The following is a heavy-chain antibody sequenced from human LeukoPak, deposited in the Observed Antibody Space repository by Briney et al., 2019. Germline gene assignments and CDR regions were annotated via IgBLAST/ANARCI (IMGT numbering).Heavy chain of an antibody. Sequence: PGGSLRLSCAASGFTFSSYAMSWVRQAPGKGLEWVSGISGSGGSTYYADSVKGRFTISRDNSKNTLFLQMNSLRAEDTAVYYCAKDRYLTTVKNADYWGQGTLVTVSS. V-gene: IGHV3-23*01. CDR3: AKDRYLTTVKNADY. D-gene: IGHD4-17*01. CDR1: GFTFSSYA. J-gene: IGHJ4*02. CDR2: ISGSGGST.